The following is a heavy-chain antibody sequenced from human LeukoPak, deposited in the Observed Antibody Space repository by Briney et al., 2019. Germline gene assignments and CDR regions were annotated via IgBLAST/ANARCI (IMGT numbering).Heavy chain of an antibody. D-gene: IGHD4-23*01. CDR3: AKDRDVVTPSEYFHH. J-gene: IGHJ1*01. V-gene: IGHV3-74*01. CDR2: INTDGSST. Sequence: GGSLRLSCAASGFTFSSYWMHWVRQAPGKGLVWVSRINTDGSSTSYADSVKGRFTISRDNSKNTLFLQMNSLRAEDTAVYYCAKDRDVVTPSEYFHHWGQGTLVTVSS. CDR1: GFTFSSYW.